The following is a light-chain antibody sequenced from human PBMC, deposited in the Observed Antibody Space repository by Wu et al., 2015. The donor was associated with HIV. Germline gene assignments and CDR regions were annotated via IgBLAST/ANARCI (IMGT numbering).Light chain of an antibody. CDR2: ATS. V-gene: IGKV1-NL1*01. J-gene: IGKJ1*01. Sequence: GDRVSISCRASQDIRNSLAWYQQKPGKAPKLLLFATSMLEIGVPSRFRGSGSGTDYILTISSLQPEDFATYYCQQYYTTLWTFGQGTKVEI. CDR1: QDIRNS. CDR3: QQYYTTLWT.